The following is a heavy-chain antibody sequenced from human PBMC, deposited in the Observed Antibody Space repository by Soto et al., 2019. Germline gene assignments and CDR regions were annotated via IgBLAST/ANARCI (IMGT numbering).Heavy chain of an antibody. CDR2: ISYDGSNK. Sequence: GGSLRLSCAASGFTFSSYAMHWVRQAPGKGLEWVAVISYDGSNKYYAESVKGRFTISRDNSKNTLYLQMNSLRAEDTAVYYCARQVEIGGYYYGMDVWGQGTTVNVSS. J-gene: IGHJ6*02. CDR1: GFTFSSYA. V-gene: IGHV3-30-3*01. D-gene: IGHD1-26*01. CDR3: ARQVEIGGYYYGMDV.